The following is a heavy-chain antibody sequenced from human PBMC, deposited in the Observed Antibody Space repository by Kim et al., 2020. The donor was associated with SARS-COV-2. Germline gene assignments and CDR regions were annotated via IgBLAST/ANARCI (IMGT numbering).Heavy chain of an antibody. CDR2: KEDGSAK. J-gene: IGHJ4*02. CDR3: VRDFDY. Sequence: KEDGSAKYYVDSVKGRFTISRDNAKNLLYLQVNSLRGDDTDVYYCVRDFDYWGQGALVTVSS. V-gene: IGHV3-7*01.